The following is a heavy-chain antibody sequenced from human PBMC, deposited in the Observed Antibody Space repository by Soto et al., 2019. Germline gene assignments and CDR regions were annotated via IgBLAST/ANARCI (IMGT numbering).Heavy chain of an antibody. CDR1: GGTFSSYA. D-gene: IGHD2-2*01. CDR3: ARRVPAAGYYYGMDV. Sequence: QVQMVQSGAEVKKPGSSVKVSCKASGGTFSSYAISWVRQAPGQGLEWMGGIIPIFGTANYTQKFQGRVTITADESTCTAYMELSSLRSEDTAVYYCARRVPAAGYYYGMDVWGQGTTVTVSS. CDR2: IIPIFGTA. V-gene: IGHV1-69*12. J-gene: IGHJ6*02.